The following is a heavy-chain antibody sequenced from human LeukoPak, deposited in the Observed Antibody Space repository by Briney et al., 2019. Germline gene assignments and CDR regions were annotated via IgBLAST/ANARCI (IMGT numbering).Heavy chain of an antibody. CDR3: ARDNHRSSWSWFDP. D-gene: IGHD6-13*01. V-gene: IGHV1-18*01. CDR1: GYTFTNYG. Sequence: VASVKVSCKASGYTFTNYGISWVRQAPGQGLEWMGWISAYNGNTKYAQEFQGRVTMTTYTSTSTAYMELRSLSSDDTAVYHCARDNHRSSWSWFDPWGQGTLVTVSS. J-gene: IGHJ5*02. CDR2: ISAYNGNT.